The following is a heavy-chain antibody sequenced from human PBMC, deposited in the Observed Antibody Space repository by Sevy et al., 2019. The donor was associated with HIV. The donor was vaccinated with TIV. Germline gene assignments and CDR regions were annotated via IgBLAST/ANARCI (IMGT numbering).Heavy chain of an antibody. CDR3: AREGCTKPHDY. CDR1: GFTFNIYS. V-gene: IGHV3-23*01. D-gene: IGHD2-8*01. CDR2: LSFGCGKI. Sequence: GESLKISCAASGFTFNIYSMSWVRQTPGKGLEWVATLSFGCGKINHADSVKGRFTMYRDDSKNAVNLQMNNPRVEDTAIYYCAREGCTKPHDYWGQGTLVTVSS. J-gene: IGHJ4*02.